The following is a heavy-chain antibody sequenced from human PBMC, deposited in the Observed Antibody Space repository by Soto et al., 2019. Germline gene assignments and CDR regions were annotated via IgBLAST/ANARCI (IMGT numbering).Heavy chain of an antibody. Sequence: GGSLRLSCAASGFTFSSYWMHWVRQAPGKGLEWVSHINNDGSSTIYADSVRGRFTISRDNAKNTLYLEMNGLRAEDTAVYFCARDARYYYMDVWGKGTTVTVSS. CDR3: ARDARYYYMDV. V-gene: IGHV3-74*01. CDR2: INNDGSST. CDR1: GFTFSSYW. J-gene: IGHJ6*03. D-gene: IGHD6-6*01.